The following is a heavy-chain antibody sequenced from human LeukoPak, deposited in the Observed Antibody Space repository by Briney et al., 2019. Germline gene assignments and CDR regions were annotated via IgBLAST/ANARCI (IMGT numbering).Heavy chain of an antibody. CDR3: ARLMGTTNYFDY. J-gene: IGHJ4*02. D-gene: IGHD4-11*01. CDR2: IYHSGST. CDR1: GNSISSGYY. V-gene: IGHV4-38-2*01. Sequence: KPSETLSLTCAVSGNSISSGYYWGWIRQPPGKGLEWIGSIYHSGSTYHNPSLKSRVTISVDTSKNQFSLKLSSVTAADTAVYYCARLMGTTNYFDYWGQGTLVTVSS.